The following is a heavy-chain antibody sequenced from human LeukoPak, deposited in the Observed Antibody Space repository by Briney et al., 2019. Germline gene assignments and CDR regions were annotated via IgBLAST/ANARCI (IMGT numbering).Heavy chain of an antibody. Sequence: GGSLRLSCAASGFTFSIYGMNWVRQAPGKGLEWVTFIWSNGINKYYADSVKGRFTISRDNSKSALYLQMNSLRAEDTAVYYCARLVGGTHYSDYWGQGTLVTVSS. V-gene: IGHV3-33*01. CDR2: IWSNGINK. CDR1: GFTFSIYG. CDR3: ARLVGGTHYSDY. D-gene: IGHD1-26*01. J-gene: IGHJ4*02.